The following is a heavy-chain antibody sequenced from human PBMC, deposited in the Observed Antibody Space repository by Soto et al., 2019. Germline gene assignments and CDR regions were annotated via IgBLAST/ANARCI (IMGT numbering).Heavy chain of an antibody. CDR3: AREDGGGDSLAV. Sequence: QVQLQQSGPGLVKPSQTLSLTCTVSGGSSSSDYYHWTWIRQSPGKGLEWIGYIHHSGSILYNTCVNSRVTMSVDTSKYQFSLHLSSVTAAATAVYFCAREDGGGDSLAVWGQGTTVTVSS. CDR1: GGSSSSDYYH. J-gene: IGHJ6*02. D-gene: IGHD2-21*02. CDR2: IHHSGSI. V-gene: IGHV4-30-4*08.